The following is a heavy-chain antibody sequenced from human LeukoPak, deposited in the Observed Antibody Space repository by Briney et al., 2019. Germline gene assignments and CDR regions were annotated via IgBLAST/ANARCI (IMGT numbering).Heavy chain of an antibody. CDR3: AKDLFYCSSTSCDY. J-gene: IGHJ4*02. CDR1: GFTFSNYV. V-gene: IGHV3-30*02. D-gene: IGHD2-2*01. Sequence: GSLRLSCAASGFTFSNYVMNWVRQASGKGLEWVAFIRYDGSKYYADSVKGRFTISRDNSKNTLYLQMNSLRAEDTAVYYCAKDLFYCSSTSCDYWGQGTLVTVSS. CDR2: IRYDGSK.